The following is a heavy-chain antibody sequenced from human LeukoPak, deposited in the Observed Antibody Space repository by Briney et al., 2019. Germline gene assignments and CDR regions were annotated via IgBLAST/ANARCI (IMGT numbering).Heavy chain of an antibody. CDR1: GMSFTGYY. CDR3: ARGSGSYTGAADH. Sequence: PSETLSLTCAVHGMSFTGYYWSWIRQPPGKGLEWIGEMNHRGNSYFNPSFKSRVSISLDTSRKQFSLNLTSVIAADTAFYFCARGSGSYTGAADHWGQGTLVTVSS. CDR2: MNHRGNS. J-gene: IGHJ5*02. D-gene: IGHD6-19*01. V-gene: IGHV4-34*01.